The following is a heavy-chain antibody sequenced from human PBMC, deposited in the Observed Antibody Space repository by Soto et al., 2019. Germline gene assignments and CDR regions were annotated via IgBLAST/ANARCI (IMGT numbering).Heavy chain of an antibody. J-gene: IGHJ3*02. Sequence: EVQLVQSGAEVKKPGESLKISCKGSGYSFTSYWIGWVRQMPGKGLEWMGIIYPGDSDTRYSPSFQGQVTISADKSISTAYLQWSSLKASDTAMYYCARPTPRDCSSTSCFDAFDIWGQGTMVTVSS. CDR2: IYPGDSDT. CDR3: ARPTPRDCSSTSCFDAFDI. D-gene: IGHD2-2*01. V-gene: IGHV5-51*01. CDR1: GYSFTSYW.